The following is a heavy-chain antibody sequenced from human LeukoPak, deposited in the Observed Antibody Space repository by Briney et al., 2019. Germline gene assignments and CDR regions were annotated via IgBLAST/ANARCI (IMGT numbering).Heavy chain of an antibody. J-gene: IGHJ4*02. Sequence: GGSLRLSCAASGFTFSDHYMDWVRQAPGKGLEWVGRTRNKANSYTTEYAASVKGRFTISRGDSKNSLYLQMNSLKTEDTAVYYCARDPYSGYRERALDYWGQGTLVTVSS. CDR2: TRNKANSYTT. CDR1: GFTFSDHY. D-gene: IGHD5-12*01. CDR3: ARDPYSGYRERALDY. V-gene: IGHV3-72*01.